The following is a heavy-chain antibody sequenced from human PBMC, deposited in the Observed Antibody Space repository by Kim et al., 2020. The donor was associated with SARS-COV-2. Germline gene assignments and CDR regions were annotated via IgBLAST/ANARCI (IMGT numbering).Heavy chain of an antibody. Sequence: GGSLRLSCAASGFTFSSYGMHWVRQAPGKGLEWVAVIWYDGSNKYYADSVKGRFTISRDNSKNTLYLQMNSLRAEDTAVYYCAGSIAAAGTYYFDYWGQGTLVTVSS. CDR1: GFTFSSYG. J-gene: IGHJ4*02. CDR3: AGSIAAAGTYYFDY. D-gene: IGHD6-13*01. CDR2: IWYDGSNK. V-gene: IGHV3-33*01.